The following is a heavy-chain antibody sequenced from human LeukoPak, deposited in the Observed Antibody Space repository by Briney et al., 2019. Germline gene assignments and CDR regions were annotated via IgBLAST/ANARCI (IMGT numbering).Heavy chain of an antibody. J-gene: IGHJ5*02. D-gene: IGHD6-13*01. V-gene: IGHV1-8*02. CDR1: GGTFSSYA. Sequence: ASVKVSCKASGGTFSSYAINWVRQATGQGLEWMGWMNPNSGNTGYAQKFQGRVTMTRNTSISTAYMELSSLRSEDTAVYYCARQGSSSWYNWFDPWGQGTLVTVSS. CDR2: MNPNSGNT. CDR3: ARQGSSSWYNWFDP.